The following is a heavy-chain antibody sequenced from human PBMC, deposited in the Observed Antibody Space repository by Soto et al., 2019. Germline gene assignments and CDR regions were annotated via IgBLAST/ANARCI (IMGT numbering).Heavy chain of an antibody. V-gene: IGHV2-5*01. CDR3: ARAYSYDFDH. Sequence: QITLKESGPTLVNPTQTLTLTCTFSGFSFGVSGVGVGWIRQPPGRALEWLGLVFWNDDKRYSPSLESRLTLTKDTSNNQVVLTVTNLDPGDTGTYYCARAYSYDFDHWGQGTLFTVSS. D-gene: IGHD2-15*01. CDR2: VFWNDDK. CDR1: GFSFGVSGVG. J-gene: IGHJ4*02.